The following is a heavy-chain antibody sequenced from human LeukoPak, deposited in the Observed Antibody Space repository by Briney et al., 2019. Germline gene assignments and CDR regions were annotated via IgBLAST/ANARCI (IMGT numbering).Heavy chain of an antibody. CDR1: GYTFTSYY. J-gene: IGHJ6*02. CDR3: AQGPTSGYSSGWRMDV. V-gene: IGHV1-46*01. Sequence: ASVTVSCKASGYTFTSYYMHWVRQAPGQGLEWMGIINPSGGSTSYAQKFQGRVTMTRDTSTSTVYMELSSLRSEDTAVYYCAQGPTSGYSSGWRMDVWGQGTTVTVSS. CDR2: INPSGGST. D-gene: IGHD6-19*01.